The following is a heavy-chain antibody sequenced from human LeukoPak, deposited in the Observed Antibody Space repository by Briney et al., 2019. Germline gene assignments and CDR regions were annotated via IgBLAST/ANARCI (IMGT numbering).Heavy chain of an antibody. CDR3: AKAGGYYLAAFDP. Sequence: GSLRLSCAVSGITLSNYGMSWVRQAPGKGLEWVAGISDSGGSTKYADSVKGRFTISRDNSKNTLYLQMNSLRAEDTAVYYCAKAGGYYLAAFDPWGQGTLVTVSS. CDR1: GITLSNYG. D-gene: IGHD3-3*01. CDR2: ISDSGGST. J-gene: IGHJ5*02. V-gene: IGHV3-23*01.